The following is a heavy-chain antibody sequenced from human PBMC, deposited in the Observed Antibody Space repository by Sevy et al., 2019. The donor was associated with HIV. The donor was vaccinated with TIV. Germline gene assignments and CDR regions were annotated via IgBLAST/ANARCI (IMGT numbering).Heavy chain of an antibody. CDR1: GFTFSSYG. D-gene: IGHD3-22*01. V-gene: IGHV3-23*01. Sequence: GGCLRLSCAASGFTFSSYGMSWVRQAPGKGLEWVAAISGGGGIRYYADSVKGRFTISRDNSKNRLYLKMNSLRAEDTAVSYCTKSELCSYDSSGYYYPIPSDDWGQGTLVTVSS. CDR3: TKSELCSYDSSGYYYPIPSDD. J-gene: IGHJ4*02. CDR2: ISGGGGIR.